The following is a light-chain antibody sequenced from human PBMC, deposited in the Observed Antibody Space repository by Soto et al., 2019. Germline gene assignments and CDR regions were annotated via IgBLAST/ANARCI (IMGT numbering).Light chain of an antibody. J-gene: IGKJ1*01. CDR3: QQFRNWPWT. CDR1: QSISIN. CDR2: GAS. Sequence: EVVLTQSPGTLSLSPLDRVTLSCRASQSISINLAWYQHKPGQAPRLLIHGASTRATGVPARISGSGSGTEFTLTISSLQSEDFAVYYCQQFRNWPWTFGQGNKVEIX. V-gene: IGKV3D-15*01.